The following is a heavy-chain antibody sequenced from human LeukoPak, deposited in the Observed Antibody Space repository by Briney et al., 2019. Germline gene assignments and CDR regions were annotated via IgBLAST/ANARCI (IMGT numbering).Heavy chain of an antibody. CDR3: ARVVGRVVPAAPDY. CDR1: GFTFNTNA. CDR2: IKQDGSEK. V-gene: IGHV3-7*01. J-gene: IGHJ4*02. D-gene: IGHD2-2*01. Sequence: GGSLRLSCATSGFTFNTNAMSWVRQAPGKGLEWVANIKQDGSEKYYVDSVKGRFTISRDNAKNSLYLQMNSLRAEDTAVYYCARVVGRVVPAAPDYWGQGTLVTVSS.